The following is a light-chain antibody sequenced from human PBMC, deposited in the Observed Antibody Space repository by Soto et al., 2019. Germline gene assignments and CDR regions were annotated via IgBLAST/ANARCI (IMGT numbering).Light chain of an antibody. V-gene: IGLV4-60*02. CDR2: LDRSGSY. CDR3: ETWYSNTHKV. CDR1: SGHNTYI. J-gene: IGLJ3*02. Sequence: QPVLTQSSSASAYLGSSVKLTCILSSGHNTYIIAWHQQQPGKAPRFLMTLDRSGSYNRGSGVPDRFSGSSSGADRYLTISNLQFEDEGDYYCETWYSNTHKVFGGGTKLTVL.